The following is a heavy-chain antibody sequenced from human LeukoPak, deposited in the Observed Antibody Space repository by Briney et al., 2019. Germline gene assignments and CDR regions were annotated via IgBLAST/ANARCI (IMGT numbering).Heavy chain of an antibody. D-gene: IGHD1-1*01. J-gene: IGHJ3*02. Sequence: GRSLRLSCAASGFTFSSYGMHWVRQATGKGLAWVSAIGVGGGTLYEGSAKGGCSIFCRNVKKTLFYQMKGRRADETAVEFYAREPNSNDFALEIWGQGTMVTVSS. CDR2: IGVGGGT. CDR3: AREPNSNDFALEI. V-gene: IGHV3-13*01. CDR1: GFTFSSYG.